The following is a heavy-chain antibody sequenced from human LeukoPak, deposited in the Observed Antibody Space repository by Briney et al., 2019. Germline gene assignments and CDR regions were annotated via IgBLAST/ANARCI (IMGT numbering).Heavy chain of an antibody. CDR2: VSYDGSSK. Sequence: GRSLRLSCAASGFTFSSYGMHWVRQAPGKGLEWVAGVSYDGSSKYYRDSVKGRFTISRDNSKNTPDLQMNSLRPEDTAVFYCAKGDHGDYWYLDLWGRGTLVSVSS. CDR3: AKGDHGDYWYLDL. CDR1: GFTFSSYG. D-gene: IGHD4-17*01. J-gene: IGHJ2*01. V-gene: IGHV3-30*18.